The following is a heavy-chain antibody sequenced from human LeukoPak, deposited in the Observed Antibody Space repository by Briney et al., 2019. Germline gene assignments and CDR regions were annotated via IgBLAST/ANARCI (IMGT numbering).Heavy chain of an antibody. Sequence: GASVKVSCKASGYTFTNYNMHWVRQAPGQGLEWMGIINPSSGSTSYAQNFQGRVTLTRDTSTSSIYMELSRLRSDDTAVYYCARLITIFGVVRDYDAFDIWGQGTMVTVSS. CDR1: GYTFTNYN. CDR2: INPSSGST. J-gene: IGHJ3*02. CDR3: ARLITIFGVVRDYDAFDI. V-gene: IGHV1-46*01. D-gene: IGHD3-3*01.